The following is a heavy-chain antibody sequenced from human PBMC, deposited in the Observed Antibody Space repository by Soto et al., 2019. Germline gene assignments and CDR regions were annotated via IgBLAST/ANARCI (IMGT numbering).Heavy chain of an antibody. V-gene: IGHV1-18*01. J-gene: IGHJ5*02. Sequence: GASVKVSCKASGYTFTSYGISWVRQAPGQGLEWMGWISAYNGNTNYAQKLQGRVTMTTGTSTSTAYMELRSLRSDDTAVFYCARDREIAVLENWSDPWGQGTLVTVSS. D-gene: IGHD6-19*01. CDR3: ARDREIAVLENWSDP. CDR2: ISAYNGNT. CDR1: GYTFTSYG.